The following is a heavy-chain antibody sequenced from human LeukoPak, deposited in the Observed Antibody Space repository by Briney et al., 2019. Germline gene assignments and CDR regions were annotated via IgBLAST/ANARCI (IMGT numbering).Heavy chain of an antibody. D-gene: IGHD4-17*01. J-gene: IGHJ4*02. Sequence: PLETLCLTCAVYGGSFSGYYWSWIRQPPGKGLEWIGEINHSGSTNYNPSLKSRVTISVDTSKNQFSLKLSSVTAADTAVYYCTYGDYLDYWGPESQGTVSS. CDR3: TYGDYLDY. CDR2: INHSGST. V-gene: IGHV4-34*01. CDR1: GGSFSGYY.